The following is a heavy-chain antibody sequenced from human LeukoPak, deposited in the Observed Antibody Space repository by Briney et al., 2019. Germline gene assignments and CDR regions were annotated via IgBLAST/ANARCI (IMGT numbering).Heavy chain of an antibody. CDR1: GSSISSGGYY. CDR2: IYYSGST. J-gene: IGHJ6*03. V-gene: IGHV4-31*03. Sequence: SETLSLTCTVSGSSISSGGYYWSWIRQHPGKGLEWIGYIYYSGSTYYNPSLKSRVTISVDTSKNQFSLKLSSVTAADTAVYYCARGLPDSVSGGPYYMDVWGKGTTVTVSS. D-gene: IGHD3-10*01. CDR3: ARGLPDSVSGGPYYMDV.